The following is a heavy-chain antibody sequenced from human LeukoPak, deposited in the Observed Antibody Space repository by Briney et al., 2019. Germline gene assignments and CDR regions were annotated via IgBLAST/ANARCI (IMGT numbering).Heavy chain of an antibody. V-gene: IGHV4-59*01. D-gene: IGHD6-19*01. CDR1: GASLSSDY. CDR2: IYHSGKT. CDR3: ATGAGWYNY. Sequence: SETLSLTCTASGASLSSDYWSWLRQPPGEGLEWIAYIYHSGKTNYNPSLKSRVTISLDTSKNQFSLRLSSVTAADTAVYYCATGAGWYNYWGQGTLVTVSS. J-gene: IGHJ4*02.